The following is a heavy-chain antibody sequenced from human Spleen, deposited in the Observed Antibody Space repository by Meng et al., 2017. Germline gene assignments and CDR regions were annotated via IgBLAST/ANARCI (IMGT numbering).Heavy chain of an antibody. CDR3: VRSSGWVRTGFDP. J-gene: IGHJ5*02. Sequence: QVQLQESGPGLVRPSETLSLTCTVSGDSISIYYWTWIRQPPGKGLEWIGSIGHSGITYYTPSLKSRVTVSIDTSKSQFSLKLTSVTAADTAVYYCVRSSGWVRTGFDPWGQGTLVTVSS. D-gene: IGHD6-19*01. CDR1: GDSISIYY. V-gene: IGHV4-59*05. CDR2: IGHSGIT.